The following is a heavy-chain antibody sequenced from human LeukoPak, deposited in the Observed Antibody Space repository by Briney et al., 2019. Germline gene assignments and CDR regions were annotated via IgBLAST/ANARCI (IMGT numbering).Heavy chain of an antibody. Sequence: SETLSLTCTVSGGSISNYYWSWIRQPAGKGLEWIGRLYTSGSIDHNPSLKSRVTMSVDSSKNQFSLRLTSVTAADTAVYYCAREHKDYDSSGYYYGYWGRGTLVTVSS. D-gene: IGHD3-22*01. J-gene: IGHJ4*02. CDR3: AREHKDYDSSGYYYGY. V-gene: IGHV4-4*07. CDR2: LYTSGSI. CDR1: GGSISNYY.